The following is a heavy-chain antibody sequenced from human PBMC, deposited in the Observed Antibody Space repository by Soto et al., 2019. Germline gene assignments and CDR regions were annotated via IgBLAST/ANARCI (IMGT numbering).Heavy chain of an antibody. V-gene: IGHV3-48*02. J-gene: IGHJ4*02. CDR1: GFTFSTYG. CDR3: ARVGAVEY. Sequence: EVQLVESGGGLVQPGGSLRLSCVVSGFTFSTYGMTWVRQAPGKGLEWVSYLSSGASSIFYADSVKGRFTISRDDAKNSLYLQMNSLRDEDTAVYYCARVGAVEYWGQGTLVTVSS. CDR2: LSSGASSI. D-gene: IGHD3-16*01.